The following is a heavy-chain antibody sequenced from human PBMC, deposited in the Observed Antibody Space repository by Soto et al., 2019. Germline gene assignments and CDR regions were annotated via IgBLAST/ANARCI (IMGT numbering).Heavy chain of an antibody. V-gene: IGHV1-18*01. J-gene: IGHJ6*02. Sequence: QVQVVQSGDEVKETGASVRVSCKTSGYSFTAYGISWVRHAPVQGLEWMGWISCYNGKTKYAQKVQGRVTMTTDTSTSTAYMEGRSLRSDETAIYYCARDAPPPELRFLEWHNYDYNGMDVWGQGTTVTVSS. CDR3: ARDAPPPELRFLEWHNYDYNGMDV. CDR2: ISCYNGKT. D-gene: IGHD3-3*01. CDR1: GYSFTAYG.